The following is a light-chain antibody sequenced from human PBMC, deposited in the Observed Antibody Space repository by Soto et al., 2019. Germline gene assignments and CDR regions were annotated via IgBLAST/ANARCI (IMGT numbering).Light chain of an antibody. J-gene: IGKJ1*01. CDR1: QTISTN. Sequence: IMTQSPATLSVSPGERATLSCRASQTISTNLAWYQQKPGQAPRLLIYGASSRATGIPDRFSGSGSGTEFTLTISSLQPDDFATYYCQQYNDYPWTFGQGTKVDIK. V-gene: IGKV3D-15*01. CDR2: GAS. CDR3: QQYNDYPWT.